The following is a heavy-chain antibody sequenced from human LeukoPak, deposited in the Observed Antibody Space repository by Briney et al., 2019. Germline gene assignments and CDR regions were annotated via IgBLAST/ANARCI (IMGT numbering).Heavy chain of an antibody. D-gene: IGHD3-22*01. CDR3: ARNSDTMIENYFDY. CDR1: GYTFTSYY. Sequence: GASVKVSCKASGYTFTSYYIHWVRQAPGQGLEWMGIINPSGGSTNYAQKFQGRVTITTDESTSTAYMELSSLRSEDTAVYYCARNSDTMIENYFDYWGQGTLVTVSS. V-gene: IGHV1-46*01. J-gene: IGHJ4*02. CDR2: INPSGGST.